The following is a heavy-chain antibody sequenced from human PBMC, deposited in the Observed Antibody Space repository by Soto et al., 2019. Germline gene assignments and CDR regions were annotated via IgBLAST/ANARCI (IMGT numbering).Heavy chain of an antibody. V-gene: IGHV1-18*01. CDR3: ARETVNAGSWSYYYYYGMDV. J-gene: IGHJ6*02. D-gene: IGHD6-13*01. CDR2: ISAYNGNT. Sequence: ASVKVSCKASGYTFTSYGISWVRQAPGQGLEWMGWISAYNGNTNYAQKLQGRVTMTTDTSTSTAYMELRSLRSDDTAVYYCARETVNAGSWSYYYYYGMDVWGQGTTVTVSS. CDR1: GYTFTSYG.